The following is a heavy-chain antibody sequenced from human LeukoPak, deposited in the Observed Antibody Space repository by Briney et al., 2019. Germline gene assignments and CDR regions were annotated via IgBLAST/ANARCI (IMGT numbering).Heavy chain of an antibody. CDR2: IRYDGSNK. V-gene: IGHV3-30*02. CDR3: ERDQAATNYYYYLDV. Sequence: PGGSLRLSCAASGFTFSGYGMHWVRQAPGKGLEWLAFIRYDGSNKYYADSVKGRFTISRDNSKNTLYLQMNSLRADDTAVYYCERDQAATNYYYYLDVWGKGTTDTISS. J-gene: IGHJ6*03. D-gene: IGHD2-15*01. CDR1: GFTFSGYG.